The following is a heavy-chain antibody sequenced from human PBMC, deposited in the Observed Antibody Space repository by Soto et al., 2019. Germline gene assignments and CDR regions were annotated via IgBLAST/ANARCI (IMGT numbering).Heavy chain of an antibody. CDR1: GGSFSGYY. D-gene: IGHD4-17*01. CDR2: INHSGST. J-gene: IGHJ4*02. Sequence: QVQLQPWGAGLLKPSETLSLTCAVYGGSFSGYYWSWIRQPPGKGLEWIGEINHSGSTNYNPSLKSRVTISVDTSKNQFSLKLSSVTAADTAVYYCAREGPETTVTTAFDYWGQGTLVTVSA. V-gene: IGHV4-34*01. CDR3: AREGPETTVTTAFDY.